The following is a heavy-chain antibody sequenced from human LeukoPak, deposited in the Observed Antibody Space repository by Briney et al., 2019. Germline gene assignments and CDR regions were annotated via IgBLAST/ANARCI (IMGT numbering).Heavy chain of an antibody. CDR3: ARGDDESLDH. CDR1: GFVFSSYW. D-gene: IGHD3-16*01. Sequence: GGSPRLSCAASGFVFSSYWMHWVRQVPGRGLVWVSRIYTDGSYTNYADSVKGRFTISRDNAKNTLSLHMNSLRAEDMGVYYCARGDDESLDHWGQGTLVTVSS. V-gene: IGHV3-74*01. CDR2: IYTDGSYT. J-gene: IGHJ4*02.